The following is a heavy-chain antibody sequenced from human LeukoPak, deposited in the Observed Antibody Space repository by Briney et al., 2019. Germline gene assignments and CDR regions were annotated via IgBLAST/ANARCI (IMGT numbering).Heavy chain of an antibody. CDR2: IIPIFGTA. J-gene: IGHJ4*02. D-gene: IGHD4-23*01. V-gene: IGHV1-69*05. Sequence: GASVKVSCKASGGTFSSYAISWVRQAPGQGLEWMGGIIPIFGTANYAHKFQGRVTITTDESTSTAYMELSSLRSEDTAVYYCARVGTGYYFDYWGQGTLVTVSS. CDR3: ARVGTGYYFDY. CDR1: GGTFSSYA.